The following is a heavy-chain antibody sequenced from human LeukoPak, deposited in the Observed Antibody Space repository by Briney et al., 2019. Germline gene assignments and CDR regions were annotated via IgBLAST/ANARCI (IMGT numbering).Heavy chain of an antibody. V-gene: IGHV3-30*03. J-gene: IGHJ5*02. CDR1: GFTFSSYG. CDR2: ISYDGSNK. Sequence: GGSLRLSCAASGFTFSSYGMHWVRQAPGKGLEWMAVISYDGSNKYYADSVKGRFTISRDNSKNTLYLQMNSLRAEDTAVYYCASGSSYEFDPWGQGTLVTVSS. D-gene: IGHD6-13*01. CDR3: ASGSSYEFDP.